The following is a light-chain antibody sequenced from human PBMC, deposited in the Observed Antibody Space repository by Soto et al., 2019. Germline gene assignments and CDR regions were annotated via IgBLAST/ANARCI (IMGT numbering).Light chain of an antibody. CDR2: DAS. CDR3: QQYNDYPYT. CDR1: QTADKW. V-gene: IGKV1-5*01. J-gene: IGKJ2*01. Sequence: DIQVTQSPSTLSASVGDRVIFACRASQTADKWVAWYQQKPGKAPNVLIYDASRLESGVPSRFSGSGSGTLFTLTISNLQPDDFATYYCQQYNDYPYTFGQGTKVEI.